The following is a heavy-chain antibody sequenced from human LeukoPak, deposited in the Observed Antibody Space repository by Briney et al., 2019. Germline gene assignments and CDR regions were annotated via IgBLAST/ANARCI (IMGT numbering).Heavy chain of an antibody. D-gene: IGHD3-3*01. J-gene: IGHJ5*02. Sequence: GASVKVSCKASGYTFTSYHMHWVRQAPGQGLEWMGIINPSGGSTNYAQRFRGRVTMTRDTSTGTVYMELSSLTSEDTAVYYCAREAITIFGLVRTQTTKGPHRFDPWGQGTLVTVSS. CDR1: GYTFTSYH. CDR2: INPSGGST. CDR3: AREAITIFGLVRTQTTKGPHRFDP. V-gene: IGHV1-46*01.